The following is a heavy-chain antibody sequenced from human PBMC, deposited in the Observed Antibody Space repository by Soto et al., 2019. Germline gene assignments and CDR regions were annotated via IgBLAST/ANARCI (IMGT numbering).Heavy chain of an antibody. Sequence: QITLKESGPTLVKPTQTLTLTCTLSGFSLSTSVVGVGWIRQPPGKALEWLALIYWDDDKRYSPSLKSRLTITKDPSKNPVVLTMTNMDPVDTATYYGAHRLHDGDPSDAFDIWGQGTMVTVSS. J-gene: IGHJ3*02. V-gene: IGHV2-5*02. CDR3: AHRLHDGDPSDAFDI. CDR2: IYWDDDK. CDR1: GFSLSTSVVG. D-gene: IGHD4-17*01.